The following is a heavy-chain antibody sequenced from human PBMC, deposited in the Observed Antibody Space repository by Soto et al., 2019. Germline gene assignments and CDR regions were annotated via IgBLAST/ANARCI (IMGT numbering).Heavy chain of an antibody. CDR3: AKPLGLLRRAMAQGSDY. Sequence: GGSLRPSCAASGFTFSSYGMNWVRQAPGKGLEWVAVVSYDEITKYYADSVKGRFTISRDNSKNTVYLQMNGLRPEDTAVYYCAKPLGLLRRAMAQGSDYWGQGTLVTVSS. V-gene: IGHV3-30*18. CDR1: GFTFSSYG. D-gene: IGHD5-18*01. J-gene: IGHJ4*02. CDR2: VSYDEITK.